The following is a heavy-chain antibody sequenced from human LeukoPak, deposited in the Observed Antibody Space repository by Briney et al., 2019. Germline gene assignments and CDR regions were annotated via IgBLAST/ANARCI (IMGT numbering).Heavy chain of an antibody. CDR2: ISSSI. Sequence: GGSLRLSCAASGFTFSSYSTTWVRQAPGKGLEWVSSISSSIYYADSLKGRFTISRDNAKNSLYLQMNSLRAEDTAVYYCARDYCSGGSCYSVDYWGQGTLVTASS. V-gene: IGHV3-21*01. D-gene: IGHD2-15*01. CDR3: ARDYCSGGSCYSVDY. J-gene: IGHJ4*02. CDR1: GFTFSSYS.